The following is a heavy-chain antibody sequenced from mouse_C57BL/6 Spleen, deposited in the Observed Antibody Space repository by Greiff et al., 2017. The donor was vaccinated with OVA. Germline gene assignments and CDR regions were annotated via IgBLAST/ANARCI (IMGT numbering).Heavy chain of an antibody. J-gene: IGHJ1*03. V-gene: IGHV1-82*01. D-gene: IGHD1-1*01. CDR3: VLITTVVAHWYFDV. CDR2: IYPGDGDT. CDR1: GYAFSSSW. Sequence: VQVVESGPELVKPGASVKISCKASGYAFSSSWMNWVKQRPGKGLEWIGRIYPGDGDTNYNGKFKGKATLTADKSSSTAYMQLSSLTSEDSAVYFCVLITTVVAHWYFDVWGTGTTVTVSS.